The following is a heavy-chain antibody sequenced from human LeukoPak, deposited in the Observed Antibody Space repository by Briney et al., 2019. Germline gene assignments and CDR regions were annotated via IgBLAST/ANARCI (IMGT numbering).Heavy chain of an antibody. Sequence: SVKVSCKASGGTFSSYAISWVRQAPGQGLEWMGGIIPIFGTANYAQKFQGRVTITADESTSTAYMELSGLRSEDTAVYYCASTNAQYDFGYYYYMDVWGKGTTVTVSS. D-gene: IGHD3-3*01. CDR2: IIPIFGTA. CDR1: GGTFSSYA. V-gene: IGHV1-69*13. J-gene: IGHJ6*03. CDR3: ASTNAQYDFGYYYYMDV.